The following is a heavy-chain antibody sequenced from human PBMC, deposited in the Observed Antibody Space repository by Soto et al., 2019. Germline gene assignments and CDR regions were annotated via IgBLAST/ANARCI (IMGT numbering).Heavy chain of an antibody. CDR1: GFTFSSYS. V-gene: IGHV3-21*01. D-gene: IGHD3-22*01. CDR3: AREEYYYDSSGYYWDYFDY. J-gene: IGHJ4*02. Sequence: PGGSLRLSCAASGFTFSSYSMNWVRQAPGKGLEWVSSISSSSSYIYYADSVKGRFTISRDNAKNSLYLQMNSLRAEDTAVYYCAREEYYYDSSGYYWDYFDYWCQGTLVTVSS. CDR2: ISSSSSYI.